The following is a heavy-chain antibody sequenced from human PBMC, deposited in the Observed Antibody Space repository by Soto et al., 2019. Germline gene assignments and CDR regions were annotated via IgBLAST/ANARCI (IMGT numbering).Heavy chain of an antibody. Sequence: ASVKVSCKASGYTFTSYAMHWVRQAPGQRLEWMGWINAGNGNTKYSQKFQGRVTITRDTSASTAYMELSSLRSEDTAVYYCARIYSGSWYPWFDPWGQGTLVTVSS. CDR3: ARIYSGSWYPWFDP. CDR2: INAGNGNT. D-gene: IGHD6-13*01. V-gene: IGHV1-3*01. CDR1: GYTFTSYA. J-gene: IGHJ5*02.